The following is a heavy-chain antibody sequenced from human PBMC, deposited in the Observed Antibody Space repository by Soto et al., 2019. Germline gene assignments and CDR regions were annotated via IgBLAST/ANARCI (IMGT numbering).Heavy chain of an antibody. Sequence: QVVLVESGGGLVKPGGSLRLSCATSGFMCSDYYMHWMRQAPGKGLEWVSYISGNGRIIQYADSAKGRFTISRDNAQNSLYLQMNSLRAEVTALYFCARDFDADSRTDFDYWGQGTLVTVSS. CDR3: ARDFDADSRTDFDY. D-gene: IGHD4-17*01. J-gene: IGHJ4*02. CDR1: GFMCSDYY. V-gene: IGHV3-11*01. CDR2: ISGNGRII.